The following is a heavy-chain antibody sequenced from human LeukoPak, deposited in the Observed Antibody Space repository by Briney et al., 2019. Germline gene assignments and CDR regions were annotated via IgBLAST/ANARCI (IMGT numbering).Heavy chain of an antibody. CDR2: INHSGST. CDR1: GGSSSGYY. CDR3: AKSLYRGSDY. D-gene: IGHD3-16*01. V-gene: IGHV4-34*01. Sequence: SETLSLTCGVYGGSSSGYYWSWIRQPPGKGLEWIGEINHSGSTNYNPSLKSRVTISVDTSKNQFSLKLSSVTAADTAVYYCAKSLYRGSDYWGQGTLVTVSS. J-gene: IGHJ4*02.